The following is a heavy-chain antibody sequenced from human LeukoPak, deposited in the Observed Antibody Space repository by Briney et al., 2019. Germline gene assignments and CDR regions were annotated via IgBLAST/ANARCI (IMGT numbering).Heavy chain of an antibody. J-gene: IGHJ5*02. Sequence: SETLSLTCTVSGGSIVSGTYLCGCTRHSPGKGLEWIGSISYSGSTYYNPSLKSRVTVSIDTSKNQFSLKPTSVTAADTAVYYCARWVGNRNWFDPWGQGTLVTVSS. CDR2: ISYSGST. CDR3: ARWVGNRNWFDP. V-gene: IGHV4-39*07. D-gene: IGHD1-26*01. CDR1: GGSIVSGTYL.